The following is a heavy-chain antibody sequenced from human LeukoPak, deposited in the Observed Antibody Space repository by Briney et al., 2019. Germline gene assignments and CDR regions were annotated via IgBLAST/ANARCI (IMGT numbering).Heavy chain of an antibody. CDR3: AGAPETGH. J-gene: IGHJ4*02. Sequence: GGPLRLSCAASGISVSNIYMTWVRQAPGKGLACVSVISDGGTTFYVDSVRGRFTISRDSAKNMLYLQMNDVGAEDTAIYYCAGAPETGHWGQGTLVTVSS. CDR1: GISVSNIY. CDR2: ISDGGTT. V-gene: IGHV3-66*01.